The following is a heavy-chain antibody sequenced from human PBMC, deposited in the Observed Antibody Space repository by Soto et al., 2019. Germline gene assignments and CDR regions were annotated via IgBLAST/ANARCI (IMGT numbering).Heavy chain of an antibody. CDR1: GFTFSSHS. CDR3: ASHPRDSSGYWYYFDY. CDR2: ISSSSTYI. V-gene: IGHV3-21*01. J-gene: IGHJ4*02. Sequence: EVQLVESGGGLVKPGGSLRLSCAASGFTFSSHSMNWVRQDPGKGLEWVSSISSSSTYIYYADSVKGRFTISRDNAKNSLYLQMNSLRAEDTAVYYCASHPRDSSGYWYYFDYWGQGTLVTVSS. D-gene: IGHD3-22*01.